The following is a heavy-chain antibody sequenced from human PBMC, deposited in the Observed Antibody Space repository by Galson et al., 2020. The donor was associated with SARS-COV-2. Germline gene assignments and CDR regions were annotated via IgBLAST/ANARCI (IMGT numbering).Heavy chain of an antibody. CDR3: ARDPNRFLEWLLLFDYWFDP. CDR2: ISAYNGNT. J-gene: IGHJ5*02. D-gene: IGHD3-3*01. V-gene: IGHV1-18*04. Sequence: ASVKVSCKASGYTFTSYGISWVRQAPGQGLEWMGWISAYNGNTNYAQKLQGRVTMTTDTSTSTAYMELRSLRSDDTAVYYCARDPNRFLEWLLLFDYWFDPWVQGTLVTVSS. CDR1: GYTFTSYG.